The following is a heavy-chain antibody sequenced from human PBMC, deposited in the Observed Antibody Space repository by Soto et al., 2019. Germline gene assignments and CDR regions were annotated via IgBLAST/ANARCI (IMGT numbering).Heavy chain of an antibody. CDR1: GFTFSSYG. J-gene: IGHJ6*02. Sequence: QVQLVESGGGVVQPGRSLRLSCAASGFTFSSYGMHWVRQAPGKGLEWVAGIWYDGSKKYYADSVKGRFTISRDNSKNTLYLQMNSLRDEDTAVYYCARDMVAATPHLYYYYGMDVWGQGTTVTVSS. D-gene: IGHD2-15*01. V-gene: IGHV3-33*01. CDR3: ARDMVAATPHLYYYYGMDV. CDR2: IWYDGSKK.